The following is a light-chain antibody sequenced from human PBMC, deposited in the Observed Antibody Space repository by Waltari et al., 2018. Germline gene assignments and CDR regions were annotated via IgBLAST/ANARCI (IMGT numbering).Light chain of an antibody. CDR3: QVWENTDDPWV. V-gene: IGLV3-21*02. CDR1: NIRTKT. CDR2: ADS. J-gene: IGLJ3*02. Sequence: SYVLTQPPSVSVAPGQTARISCGGDNIRTKTVHWYQQKAGQAPVVVVFADSDRPSGIPGRFSGSNSGNTATLTITRVEAGDEADYYWQVWENTDDPWVFGGGTKLTVL.